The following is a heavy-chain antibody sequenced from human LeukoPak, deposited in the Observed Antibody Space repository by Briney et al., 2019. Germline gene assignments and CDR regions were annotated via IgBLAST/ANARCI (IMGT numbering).Heavy chain of an antibody. CDR3: AKVIRCSGGSCYPFDY. D-gene: IGHD2-15*01. J-gene: IGHJ4*02. CDR1: GFTFSSYG. Sequence: GGSLRLSCAASGFTFSSYGMSWVRQAPGKGLEWVSSISGSGGTTYYADSLKGRFTISRDNSKNTLFLQMNSLRAEDTAVYYCAKVIRCSGGSCYPFDYWGQGTLVTVSS. V-gene: IGHV3-23*01. CDR2: ISGSGGTT.